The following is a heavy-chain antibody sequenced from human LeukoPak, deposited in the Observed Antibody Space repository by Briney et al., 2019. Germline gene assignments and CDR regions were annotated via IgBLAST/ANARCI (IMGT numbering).Heavy chain of an antibody. CDR2: ISAYNGNI. CDR1: GYTFTSYY. CDR3: ARAGTTSSSTPDF. Sequence: ASVKVSCKASGYTFTSYYMHWVRQAPGQGLEWMGWISAYNGNINYAQEFQGRVTLTSDTSTSTAYMELRSLRSDDTAVYYCARAGTTSSSTPDFWGQGTLVTVSS. J-gene: IGHJ4*02. D-gene: IGHD2-15*01. V-gene: IGHV1-18*04.